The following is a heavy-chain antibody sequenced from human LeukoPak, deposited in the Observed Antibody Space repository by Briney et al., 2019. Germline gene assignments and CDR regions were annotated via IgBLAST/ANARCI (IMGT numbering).Heavy chain of an antibody. Sequence: SETLSLTCAVYGGSFSGYYWSWIRQPPGKGLEWIGEINHSGSTNYNPSLKSRVTISVDTSKNQFSLKLSSVTAADTAVYYCARDHFAYYYVSGSYYGKDKFFDYWGQGTLVTVSS. J-gene: IGHJ4*02. CDR2: INHSGST. D-gene: IGHD3-10*01. V-gene: IGHV4-34*01. CDR3: ARDHFAYYYVSGSYYGKDKFFDY. CDR1: GGSFSGYY.